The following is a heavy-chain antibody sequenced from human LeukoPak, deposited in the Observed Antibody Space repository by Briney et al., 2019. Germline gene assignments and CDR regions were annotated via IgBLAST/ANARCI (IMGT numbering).Heavy chain of an antibody. CDR1: GYTFTAYF. D-gene: IGHD3-22*01. V-gene: IGHV1-2*06. CDR2: INPTSGDA. Sequence: VASVTVSCKASGYTFTAYFIHWVRQAPGQGLEWVGRINPTSGDANYAQKFQGRVTMSRDTSLDTAYMELSRLRSDDTAVFYCARAYYYDSSAYYLRHWGQGTMVTVSS. J-gene: IGHJ3*01. CDR3: ARAYYYDSSAYYLRH.